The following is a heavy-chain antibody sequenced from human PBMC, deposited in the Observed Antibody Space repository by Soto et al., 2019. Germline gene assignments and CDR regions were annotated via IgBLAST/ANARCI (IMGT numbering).Heavy chain of an antibody. D-gene: IGHD3-9*01. J-gene: IGHJ4*02. V-gene: IGHV4-39*01. CDR2: IYYSGST. CDR3: ASHPFNYDILTGYPLTGFGY. Sequence: QLLESGPGLVKPSETLSLTCTVSGGSISSSSYYWGWIRQPPGKGLEWIGSIYYSGSTYYNPSLKSRVTISVETSKNQFSQKLGSVTAADTAVYYCASHPFNYDILTGYPLTGFGYWGQGTLVTVSS. CDR1: GGSISSSSYY.